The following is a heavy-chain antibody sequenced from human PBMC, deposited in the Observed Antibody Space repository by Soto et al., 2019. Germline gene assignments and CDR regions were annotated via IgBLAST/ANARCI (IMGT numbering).Heavy chain of an antibody. CDR3: AKDRGSGSTSWYNGWFDP. V-gene: IGHV4-59*01. CDR1: GASISAYY. Sequence: SETLSLTCSVSGASISAYYYTWIRQTPGKGLEWIGYIYLGGSINYNPSFKSRVIISVDTSKNHFSVRLSSVTAADTAVYYCAKDRGSGSTSWYNGWFDPWGQGTLVTVSS. J-gene: IGHJ5*02. D-gene: IGHD2-2*02. CDR2: IYLGGSI.